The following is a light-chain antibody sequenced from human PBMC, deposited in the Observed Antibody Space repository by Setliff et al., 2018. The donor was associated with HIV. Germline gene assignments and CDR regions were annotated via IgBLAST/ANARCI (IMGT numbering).Light chain of an antibody. V-gene: IGLV2-14*01. Sequence: QSALTQPASVSGSPGQSITISCTGTSSDVGAYNYVSWYQQDPGKAPKLMIYEVSNRPSGVSDRFSGSKSGNTASLTISGLQAEDEADYYCSSYTGSSTLYAFGTGTKVTVL. CDR1: SSDVGAYNY. J-gene: IGLJ1*01. CDR2: EVS. CDR3: SSYTGSSTLYA.